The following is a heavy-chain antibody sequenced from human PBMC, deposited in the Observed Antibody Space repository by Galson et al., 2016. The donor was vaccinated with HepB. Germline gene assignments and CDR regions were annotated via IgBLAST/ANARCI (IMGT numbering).Heavy chain of an antibody. CDR1: GYSISSGYD. J-gene: IGHJ5*02. D-gene: IGHD6-13*01. CDR2: IYYSGST. V-gene: IGHV4-38-2*02. CDR3: ARGREPADFDP. Sequence: ETLSLTCTISGYSISSGYDWGWIRQPPGKGLEWIGTIYYSGSTHYNPSLQSRVTISVDASKNQFSLNLNSATAADTAVYYCARGREPADFDPWGQGTLVTVSS.